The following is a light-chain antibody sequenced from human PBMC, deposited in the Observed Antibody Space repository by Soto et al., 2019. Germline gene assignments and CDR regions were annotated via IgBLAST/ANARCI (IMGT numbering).Light chain of an antibody. CDR3: QQSKSFPLT. CDR2: STS. CDR1: QDISGW. Sequence: DIQMTQSPSSVSASVGDRVTITCRASQDISGWLAWYQQKPGQAPKVLIYSTSNLQSGVPSRFSGSSSATDYTLTISSLQPEGYANYYCQQSKSFPLTFGGGTKVELK. J-gene: IGKJ4*01. V-gene: IGKV1-12*01.